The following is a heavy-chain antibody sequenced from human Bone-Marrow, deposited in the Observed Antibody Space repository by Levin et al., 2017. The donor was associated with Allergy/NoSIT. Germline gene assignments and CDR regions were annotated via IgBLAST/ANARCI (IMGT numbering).Heavy chain of an antibody. CDR2: ISSSGSTI. J-gene: IGHJ4*02. CDR3: ARGQLLVATMQDPGGNY. V-gene: IGHV3-48*03. D-gene: IGHD5-12*01. CDR1: GFTFSSYE. Sequence: GGSLRLSCAASGFTFSSYEMNWVRQAPGKGLEWVSYISSSGSTIYYADSVKGRFTISRDNAKNSLYLQMNSLRAEDTAVYYCARGQLLVATMQDPGGNYWGQGTLVTVSS.